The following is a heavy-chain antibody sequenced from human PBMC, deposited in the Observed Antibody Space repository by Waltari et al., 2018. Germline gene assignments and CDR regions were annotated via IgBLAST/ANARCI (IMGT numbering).Heavy chain of an antibody. J-gene: IGHJ6*02. V-gene: IGHV3-7*01. CDR3: ARFKTSSWYSLPHYGMDV. D-gene: IGHD6-13*01. CDR2: IKQDGSEK. Sequence: EVQLVESGGGLVQPGGPLDPPGQPLGSPFRCPWISLVRPAPGKGLEWVANIKQDGSEKYYVDSVKGRFTISRDNAKNSLYLQMNSLRAEDTAVYYCARFKTSSWYSLPHYGMDVWGQGTTVTVSS. CDR1: GSPFRCPW.